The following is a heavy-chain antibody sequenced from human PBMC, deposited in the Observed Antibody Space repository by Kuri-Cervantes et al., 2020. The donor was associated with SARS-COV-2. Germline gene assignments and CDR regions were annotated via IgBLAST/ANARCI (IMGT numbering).Heavy chain of an antibody. J-gene: IGHJ2*01. CDR3: ARWDSCYDILTGYYPTGYFDL. D-gene: IGHD3-9*01. Sequence: SATLSLTCTVSGGSVSSGSYYWSWIRQPPGKGLEWIGYIYYSGSTNYNPSLKSRVTISVDTSKNRFSLKLSSVTAADTAVYYCARWDSCYDILTGYYPTGYFDLWGRGTLVTVSS. CDR1: GGSVSSGSYY. CDR2: IYYSGST. V-gene: IGHV4-61*01.